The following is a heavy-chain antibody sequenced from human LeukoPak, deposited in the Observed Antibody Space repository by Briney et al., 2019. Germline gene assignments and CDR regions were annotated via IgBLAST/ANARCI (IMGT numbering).Heavy chain of an antibody. CDR3: AKLGYNWNNWFDP. V-gene: IGHV3-23*01. CDR2: ISDGST. Sequence: PGGSLRLSCAASGSTFISYAMSWVRQAPGKGLEWVSAISDGSTKYADSVKGRFTISRDNSKNTLYLQMDSLRAEDTAIYYCAKLGYNWNNWFDPWGQGTLVTVSS. D-gene: IGHD1-20*01. J-gene: IGHJ5*02. CDR1: GSTFISYA.